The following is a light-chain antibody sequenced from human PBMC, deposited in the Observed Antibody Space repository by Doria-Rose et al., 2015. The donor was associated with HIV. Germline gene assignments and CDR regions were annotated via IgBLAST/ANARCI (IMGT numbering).Light chain of an antibody. CDR1: QSVSSSY. CDR2: GAS. Sequence: LSCRASQSVSSSYLAWYQQKPGQAPRLLIYGASSRATGIPDRFSGSGSGTDFTLTISRLEPEDFAVYYCQQYGSSPETFGQGTKVEIK. CDR3: QQYGSSPET. J-gene: IGKJ1*01. V-gene: IGKV3-20*01.